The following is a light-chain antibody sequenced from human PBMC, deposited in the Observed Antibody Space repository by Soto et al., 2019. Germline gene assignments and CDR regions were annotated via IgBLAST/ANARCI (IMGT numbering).Light chain of an antibody. CDR3: CAFVRSNALL. J-gene: IGLJ2*01. CDR2: EDN. V-gene: IGLV2-23*01. CDR1: SSDVGSYNL. Sequence: QSVLTQSASVSGSPGQSITISCTGTSSDVGSYNLVSWYQHHPGKAPKFIIYEDNKRPSGVSNRFSGSKSGNTASLTISGLQAEDEADYYCCAFVRSNALLFGGGTKVTVL.